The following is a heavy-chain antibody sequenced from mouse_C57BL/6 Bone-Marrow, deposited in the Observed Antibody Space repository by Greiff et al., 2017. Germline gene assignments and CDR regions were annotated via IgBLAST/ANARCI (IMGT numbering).Heavy chain of an antibody. CDR1: GYAFSSSW. CDR3: ARGAYVLAWFAY. V-gene: IGHV1-82*01. D-gene: IGHD3-1*01. Sequence: QVQLQQFGPELVKPGASVTIPCKAFGYAFSSSWLNWVKQRPGKGLEWIGRIYPGDGDTNYHGKFKGQATPTAAKSSSTAYLQIRRLTSEDSAVYFCARGAYVLAWFAYWGQGTLVTVSA. J-gene: IGHJ3*01. CDR2: IYPGDGDT.